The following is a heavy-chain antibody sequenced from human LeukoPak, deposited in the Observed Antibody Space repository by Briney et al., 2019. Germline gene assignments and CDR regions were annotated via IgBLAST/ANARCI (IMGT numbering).Heavy chain of an antibody. CDR1: GGSISSSNW. V-gene: IGHV4-4*02. D-gene: IGHD6-19*01. Sequence: SGTLSLTCAVSGGSISSSNWWSWVRQPPGKELEWIGEIYHSGSTNYNPSLKSRVTISVDKSKNQFSLKLSSVTAADTAVYYCARDLGSGMAVAATAPWGQGTLVTVSS. CDR2: IYHSGST. CDR3: ARDLGSGMAVAATAP. J-gene: IGHJ5*02.